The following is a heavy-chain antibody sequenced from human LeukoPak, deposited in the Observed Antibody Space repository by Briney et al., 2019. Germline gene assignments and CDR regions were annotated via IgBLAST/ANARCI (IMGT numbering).Heavy chain of an antibody. D-gene: IGHD6-13*01. Sequence: GGSLRLSCAASGFTFSGSAMHWVRQASGKGLEWVGRIRSKANSYATAYAASVKGRFTISRDGSKNTAYLQMNSLKTEDTAVYYCTSAIAAASFDYWGQGTLVTVSS. CDR3: TSAIAAASFDY. CDR2: IRSKANSYAT. CDR1: GFTFSGSA. J-gene: IGHJ4*02. V-gene: IGHV3-73*01.